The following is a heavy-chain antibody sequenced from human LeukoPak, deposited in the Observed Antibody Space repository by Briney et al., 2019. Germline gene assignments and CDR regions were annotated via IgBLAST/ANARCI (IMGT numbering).Heavy chain of an antibody. CDR3: ARGTSSDYGMDV. D-gene: IGHD3-22*01. V-gene: IGHV1-69*13. J-gene: IGHJ6*02. CDR2: IIPIFGTA. CDR1: GYTFTSFG. Sequence: SVKVSFKASGYTFTSFGFTWVRQAPGQGLEWMGGIIPIFGTANYAQKFQGRVTITADESTSTAYMELSSLRSEDTAVYYCARGTSSDYGMDVWGQGTTVTVSS.